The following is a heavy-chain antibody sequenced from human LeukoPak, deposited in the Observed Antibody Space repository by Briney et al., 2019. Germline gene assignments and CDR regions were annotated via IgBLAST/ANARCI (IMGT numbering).Heavy chain of an antibody. Sequence: GGSLRLSCAVSGFTFSSYGVHWVRQAPGKGLEWVAIISDDGSSKYYADSVKGRFTISRDNSKNTLYLQMNSLRAEDTAVYYCAKFGGKTPYYDFWSGSDDYWGQGTLVTVSS. J-gene: IGHJ4*02. CDR2: ISDDGSSK. V-gene: IGHV3-30*18. CDR3: AKFGGKTPYYDFWSGSDDY. CDR1: GFTFSSYG. D-gene: IGHD3-3*01.